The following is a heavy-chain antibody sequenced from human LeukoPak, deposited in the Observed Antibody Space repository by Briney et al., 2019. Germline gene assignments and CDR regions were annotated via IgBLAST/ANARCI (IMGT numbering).Heavy chain of an antibody. Sequence: GGSLRLSCAASGFTLSNAWMNWVRQAPGKGLEWVAFIRYDGNNKYYADSVKGRFTISRDNSKNTLYLQMNSLRAEDTAVYYCAKDSGVGMATTFSILDIWGQGTMVTVSS. CDR3: AKDSGVGMATTFSILDI. D-gene: IGHD5-24*01. V-gene: IGHV3-30*02. CDR1: GFTLSNAW. CDR2: IRYDGNNK. J-gene: IGHJ3*02.